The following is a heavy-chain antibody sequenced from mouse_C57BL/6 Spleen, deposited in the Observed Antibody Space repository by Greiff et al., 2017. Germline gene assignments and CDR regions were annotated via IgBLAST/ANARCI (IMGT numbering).Heavy chain of an antibody. CDR2: INPDSSTI. Sequence: EVQLQQSGGGLVQPGGSLKLSCAASGIDFSRYWMSWVRRAPGKGLEWIGEINPDSSTINYAPSLKDKFIISRDNAKNTLYLQMSKVRSEDTALYYCARHGYGRSLYYAMDYWGQGTSVTVSS. J-gene: IGHJ4*01. CDR3: ARHGYGRSLYYAMDY. V-gene: IGHV4-1*01. D-gene: IGHD1-1*01. CDR1: GIDFSRYW.